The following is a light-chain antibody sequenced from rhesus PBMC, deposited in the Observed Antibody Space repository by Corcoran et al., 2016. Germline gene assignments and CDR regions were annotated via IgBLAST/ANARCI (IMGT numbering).Light chain of an antibody. J-gene: IGKJ3*01. CDR3: QQGYSYPFT. CDR1: QSLSNY. CDR2: RAS. Sequence: DIQMTQSPSSLSASVGDRVTITCQASQSLSNYLNWYQQKPGKIPKLLIYRASSLQSGIPSRFSGSVSGTDFTLTISSLQPEDFATYYCQQGYSYPFTFGPGTKLDIK. V-gene: IGKV1S9*01.